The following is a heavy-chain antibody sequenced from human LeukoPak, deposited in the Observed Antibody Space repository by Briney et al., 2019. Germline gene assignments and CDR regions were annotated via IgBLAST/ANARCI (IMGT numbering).Heavy chain of an antibody. CDR1: GFTFSSYA. CDR3: AKDRRTGYYDSSGYPFDY. CDR2: IRGSGGST. J-gene: IGHJ4*02. V-gene: IGHV3-23*01. Sequence: GGSLRLSCAASGFTFSSYAMSWVRQAPGKGLEWVSAIRGSGGSTYYADSVKGRFTISRDNSKNTLYLQMNSLRAEDTAVYYCAKDRRTGYYDSSGYPFDYWGQGTLVTVSS. D-gene: IGHD3-22*01.